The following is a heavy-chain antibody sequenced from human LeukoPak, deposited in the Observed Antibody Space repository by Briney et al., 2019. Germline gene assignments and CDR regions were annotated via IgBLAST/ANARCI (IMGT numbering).Heavy chain of an antibody. V-gene: IGHV3-23*01. D-gene: IGHD4-17*01. Sequence: GGSLRLSCTASGFTFSSYAMSWVRQAPGKGLKWVSSISESGDTPYYADSVKGRFTISRDNSKNTLYLQMNGLRAEDTAVYYCAKDREFGTDYGDYPDAFDIWGQGTMVTVSS. CDR1: GFTFSSYA. J-gene: IGHJ3*02. CDR2: ISESGDTP. CDR3: AKDREFGTDYGDYPDAFDI.